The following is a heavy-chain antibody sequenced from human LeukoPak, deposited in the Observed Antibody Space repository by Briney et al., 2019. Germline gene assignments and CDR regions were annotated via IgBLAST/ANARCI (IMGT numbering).Heavy chain of an antibody. CDR1: GGSISSHY. D-gene: IGHD2-2*01. CDR2: IYYSGIT. V-gene: IGHV4-59*11. CDR3: ARGRVPAAGGNFDP. Sequence: SETLSLTCTVSGGSISSHYSSCIPQPPGKGREWIGYIYYSGITNYNPSLKSRVTISVDTSKNQLSLQLSSVTAADTAVYYCARGRVPAAGGNFDPWGQGTLVTVSS. J-gene: IGHJ5*02.